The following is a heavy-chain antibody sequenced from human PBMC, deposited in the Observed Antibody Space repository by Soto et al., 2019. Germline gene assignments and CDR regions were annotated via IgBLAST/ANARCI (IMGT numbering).Heavy chain of an antibody. CDR2: ISAYNGNT. J-gene: IGHJ6*02. D-gene: IGHD3-9*01. V-gene: IGHV1-18*01. CDR3: ARDVLRYFDWLPGYSYYYYGMDV. Sequence: QVQLVQSGAEVKKPGASVKVSCKASGYTFTSYGISWVRQAPGQGLEWMGWISAYNGNTNYAQKLQGRVTMTTDTSTSPXXMXLXXLRSDDTAVYYCARDVLRYFDWLPGYSYYYYGMDVWGQGTTVTVSS. CDR1: GYTFTSYG.